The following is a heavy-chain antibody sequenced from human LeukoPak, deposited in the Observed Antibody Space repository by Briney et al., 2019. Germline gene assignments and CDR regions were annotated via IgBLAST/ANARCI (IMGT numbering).Heavy chain of an antibody. D-gene: IGHD3-9*01. CDR2: IYYSGST. J-gene: IGHJ6*03. V-gene: IGHV4-59*01. CDR1: GGSISSYY. Sequence: PSETLSLTCTVSGGSISSYYWSWIRQPPGKGLEWIGYIYYSGSTNYNPPLKSRVTISVDTSKNQFSLKLSSVTAADTAVYYCARIAVLRYFDWSYYYYYYMDVWGKGTTVTISS. CDR3: ARIAVLRYFDWSYYYYYYMDV.